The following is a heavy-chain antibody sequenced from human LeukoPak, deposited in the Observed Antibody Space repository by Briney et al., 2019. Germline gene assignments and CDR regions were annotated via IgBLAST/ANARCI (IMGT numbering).Heavy chain of an antibody. V-gene: IGHV1-2*02. Sequence: ASVKVSFKSSGYTFTGNYIHWVRQAPGQGLEWMGWIIPNSGGTNYAQKFQGRVTMTRDTSISTAYMELSSLRSDDTAVYYCATDNKYHDWGQGTLVTVSS. CDR3: ATDNKYHD. J-gene: IGHJ4*02. CDR2: IIPNSGGT. CDR1: GYTFTGNY. D-gene: IGHD2-2*01.